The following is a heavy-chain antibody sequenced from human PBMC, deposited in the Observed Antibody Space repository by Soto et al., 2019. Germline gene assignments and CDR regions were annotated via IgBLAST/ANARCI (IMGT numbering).Heavy chain of an antibody. V-gene: IGHV4-61*01. CDR3: AREMYSMTWYFDI. J-gene: IGHJ2*01. CDR1: GDSISRGSYF. D-gene: IGHD2-21*01. CDR2: VYYSGST. Sequence: QVQLQESGPGLVKPSETLSLSCSVSGDSISRGSYFWSWIRQPPGKGLEWIGYVYYSGSTNYNPSLKSRVTMSVDRSKNQISLKLISVTAADTAVYYCAREMYSMTWYFDIWGRGAPVTVSS.